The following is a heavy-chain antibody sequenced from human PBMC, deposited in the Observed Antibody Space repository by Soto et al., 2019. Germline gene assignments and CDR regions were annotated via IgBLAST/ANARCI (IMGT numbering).Heavy chain of an antibody. CDR3: ARHLTDTYYHESRAYYVFDN. V-gene: IGHV5-10-1*01. J-gene: IGHJ4*02. Sequence: GESLKISCKGSGYSFTSYWISWVRQMPGKGLEWMGRIDPSDSYTNYSPSFQGHVTISADKSISTAYLQWSSLKASDTAMYYCARHLTDTYYHESRAYYVFDNGAQGTLVGVSS. D-gene: IGHD3-22*01. CDR2: IDPSDSYT. CDR1: GYSFTSYW.